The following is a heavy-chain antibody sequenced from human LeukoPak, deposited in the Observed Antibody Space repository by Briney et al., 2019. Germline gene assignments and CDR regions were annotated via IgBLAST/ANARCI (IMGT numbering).Heavy chain of an antibody. V-gene: IGHV4-59*08. CDR2: IYDSGRT. Sequence: PSETLSLTCTVSGGSISSYYWSWIRQPPGKGLEWIGYIYDSGRTNYNPSLKSRVTISVDTSKNQFSLKLSPVTAADTAVYYCASSSSSWYYSWFDPWGQGTLVTVSS. CDR1: GGSISSYY. D-gene: IGHD6-13*01. J-gene: IGHJ5*02. CDR3: ASSSSSWYYSWFDP.